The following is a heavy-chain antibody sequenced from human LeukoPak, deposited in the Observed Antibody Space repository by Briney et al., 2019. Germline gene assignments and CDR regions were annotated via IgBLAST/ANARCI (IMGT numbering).Heavy chain of an antibody. Sequence: ASVKVSCKASGYTFTSYYMHWVRQAPGQGLEWMGIINPSGGSTSYAQKFQGRVTMTRDTSTSTVYMELSSLRSEDTAVYCCARESGSYLGGSAFDIWGQGTMVTVSS. CDR1: GYTFTSYY. CDR2: INPSGGST. CDR3: ARESGSYLGGSAFDI. V-gene: IGHV1-46*01. D-gene: IGHD1-26*01. J-gene: IGHJ3*02.